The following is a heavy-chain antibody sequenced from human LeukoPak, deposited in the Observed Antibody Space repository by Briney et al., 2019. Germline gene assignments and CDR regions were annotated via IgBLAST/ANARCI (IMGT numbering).Heavy chain of an antibody. CDR3: ARGACSGDSCYYWFDP. CDR1: GYTFTSYD. D-gene: IGHD2-15*01. V-gene: IGHV1-8*01. Sequence: ASVKVSCKASGYTFTSYDINWVRQATGQGLEWMGWMNPNSGNTGYAQKFQGRVTMTRDTSISTAYMELSSLRSEDTAVYYCARGACSGDSCYYWFDPWGQGTLVTVSS. CDR2: MNPNSGNT. J-gene: IGHJ5*02.